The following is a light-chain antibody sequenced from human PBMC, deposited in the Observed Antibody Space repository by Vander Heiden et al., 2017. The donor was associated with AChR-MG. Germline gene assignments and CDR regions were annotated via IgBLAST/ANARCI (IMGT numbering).Light chain of an antibody. J-gene: IGLJ2*01. CDR2: SDD. V-gene: IGLV1-44*01. Sequence: QSVLTQPPSASGTPGQRVTISCSGSNSNIGSNSVNWYQQLPGTAPKLLIFSDDQRPSGGPDRFSGSKSGTSASLAISWLQSEDEADYYCEAWDDSLKGPVFGGGTKLTVL. CDR1: NSNIGSNS. CDR3: EAWDDSLKGPV.